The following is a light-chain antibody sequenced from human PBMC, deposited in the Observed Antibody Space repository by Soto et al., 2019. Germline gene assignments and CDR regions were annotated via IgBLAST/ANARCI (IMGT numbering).Light chain of an antibody. CDR1: TGAVTSDYY. CDR3: LLYFGGTQV. J-gene: IGLJ1*01. V-gene: IGLV7-43*01. Sequence: QAVVTQEPSLTVSPGGTVTPPCPSSTGAVTSDYYANWFQQKPGQAPKALIYSSSNKYSWTPARFSGSLLGGKAALTLSGVQPEDEAEYYCLLYFGGTQVFGTGTKLTVL. CDR2: SSS.